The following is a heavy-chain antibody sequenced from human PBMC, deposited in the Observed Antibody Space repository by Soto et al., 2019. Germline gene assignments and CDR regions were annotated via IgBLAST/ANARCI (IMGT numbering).Heavy chain of an antibody. J-gene: IGHJ4*02. CDR1: GGSLSSGGYY. V-gene: IGHV4-31*03. D-gene: IGHD5-12*01. CDR2: IYYSGST. Sequence: ASETLSLTCTVSGGSLSSGGYYWSWIRQHPGKGLEWIGYIYYSGSTYYNPSLKSRVTISVDTSKNQFSLKLSSVTAADTAVYYCARSGVDTTFDYWGQGTLVTVPQ. CDR3: ARSGVDTTFDY.